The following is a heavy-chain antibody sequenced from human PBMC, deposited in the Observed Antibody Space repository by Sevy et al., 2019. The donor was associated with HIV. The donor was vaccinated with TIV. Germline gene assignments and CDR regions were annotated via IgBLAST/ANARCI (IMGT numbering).Heavy chain of an antibody. CDR2: ISSSSSYI. V-gene: IGHV3-21*01. CDR3: ARELEEGGSGSYLGAFDI. Sequence: GGSLRLSCAASGFTFSSYSMNWVRQAPGKGLEWVSSISSSSSYIYYADSVKGRFTISRDNAKNSLYLQRNSLGAEDTAVYYCARELEEGGSGSYLGAFDIWGQGTMVTVSS. D-gene: IGHD3-10*01. CDR1: GFTFSSYS. J-gene: IGHJ3*02.